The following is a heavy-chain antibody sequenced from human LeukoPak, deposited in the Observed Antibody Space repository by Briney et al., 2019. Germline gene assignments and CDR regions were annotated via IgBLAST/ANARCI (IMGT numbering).Heavy chain of an antibody. Sequence: GGSLRLSCAASGFTFSSYAMHWVRQAEGKGLEWVAVIWYDGSNKYYADSVKGRFTISRDNSKNTLYLQMNSLRAEDTAVYYCAREGYCSSTSCNGMDVWGQGTTVTVSS. CDR2: IWYDGSNK. J-gene: IGHJ6*02. V-gene: IGHV3-33*08. CDR3: AREGYCSSTSCNGMDV. D-gene: IGHD2-2*01. CDR1: GFTFSSYA.